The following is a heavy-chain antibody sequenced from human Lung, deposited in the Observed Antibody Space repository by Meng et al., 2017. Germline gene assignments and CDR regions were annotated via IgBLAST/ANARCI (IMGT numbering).Heavy chain of an antibody. J-gene: IGHJ4*02. CDR1: DYTFTGYG. CDR2: LGAHDGDT. CDR3: ARGTPGRSCSDY. D-gene: IGHD2-15*01. V-gene: IGHV1-18*01. Sequence: QVQPVQSGPEVTKPGASVKVSCKASDYTFTGYGVSWVRQAPGQGLEWMAWLGAHDGDTSHAPKFQGRVTVSADRPTATAYMELRSLRSDDTAVYYCARGTPGRSCSDYWGQGTLVTVSS.